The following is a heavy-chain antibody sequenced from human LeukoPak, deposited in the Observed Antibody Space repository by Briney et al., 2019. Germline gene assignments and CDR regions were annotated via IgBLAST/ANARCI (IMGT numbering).Heavy chain of an antibody. CDR1: GGSISSSSYY. Sequence: SETLSLTCTVSGGSISSSSYYWSWIRQPPGKGLEWIGYIYYSGSTNYNPSLKSRVTISVDTSKNQFSLKLSSVTAADTAVYYCARSYLTMVRGVDNWFDPWGQGTLVTVSS. D-gene: IGHD3-10*01. CDR3: ARSYLTMVRGVDNWFDP. V-gene: IGHV4-61*01. J-gene: IGHJ5*02. CDR2: IYYSGST.